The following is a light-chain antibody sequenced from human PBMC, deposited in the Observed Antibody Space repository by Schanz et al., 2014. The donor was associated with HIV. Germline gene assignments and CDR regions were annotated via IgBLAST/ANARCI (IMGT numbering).Light chain of an antibody. CDR2: KAS. CDR3: QQYSYFST. Sequence: IQMTQSPSTVSASVGDRVTITCRASQSISSWLAWYQQKPGKAPKLLIYKASSLQSGVPSRFSGSGSGTDFTLSISSLQPDDFATYYCQQYSYFSTFGQGTKVEIK. CDR1: QSISSW. J-gene: IGKJ1*01. V-gene: IGKV1-5*03.